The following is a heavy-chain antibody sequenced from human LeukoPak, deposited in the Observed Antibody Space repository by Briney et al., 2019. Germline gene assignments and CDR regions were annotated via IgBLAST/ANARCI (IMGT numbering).Heavy chain of an antibody. D-gene: IGHD1-26*01. CDR3: AKVPDSGNYHFDY. Sequence: PGGSLRLSCAASGFTLNSYAMSWVRQAPGEVLEWVSAISGGAGSTYYADSVKGRFTISRDSSKNTLYQQMNSLRAEDTAVYYCAKVPDSGNYHFDYWGQGTLVTVSS. CDR1: GFTLNSYA. J-gene: IGHJ4*02. V-gene: IGHV3-23*01. CDR2: ISGGAGST.